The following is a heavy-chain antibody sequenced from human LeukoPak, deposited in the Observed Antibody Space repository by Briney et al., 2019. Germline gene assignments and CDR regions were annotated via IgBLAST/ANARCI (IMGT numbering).Heavy chain of an antibody. CDR3: ARVTGYMIEDQFDY. CDR2: INPNSGGT. J-gene: IGHJ4*02. D-gene: IGHD3-22*01. Sequence: GPVKVSCKASGYTFTGYYMHWVRQAPGQGLEWMGWINPNSGGTNYAQKFQGRVTMTRDTSISTAYMELSRLRSDDTAVYYCARVTGYMIEDQFDYWGQGTLVTVSS. CDR1: GYTFTGYY. V-gene: IGHV1-2*02.